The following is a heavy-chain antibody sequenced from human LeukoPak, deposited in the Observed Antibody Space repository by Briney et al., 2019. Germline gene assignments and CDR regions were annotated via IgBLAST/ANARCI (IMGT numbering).Heavy chain of an antibody. D-gene: IGHD4-17*01. Sequence: GGSLRLSCAASGFTFNLYAMNWVRQAPGKGLEWVSSINGAGNRSYYAYSLRGRFTVSRDNSKNTLYLKMNSLRAEDTAVYYCAKRGLRGNWFHPWGQGTLVTVSS. CDR2: INGAGNRS. CDR1: GFTFNLYA. CDR3: AKRGLRGNWFHP. V-gene: IGHV3-23*01. J-gene: IGHJ5*02.